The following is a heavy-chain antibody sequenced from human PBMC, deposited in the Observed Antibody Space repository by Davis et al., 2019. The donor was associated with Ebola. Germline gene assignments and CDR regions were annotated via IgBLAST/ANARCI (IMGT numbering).Heavy chain of an antibody. J-gene: IGHJ4*02. CDR3: AKRGATTGDFDY. V-gene: IGHV3-74*01. CDR1: GFTFSSNW. D-gene: IGHD3-10*01. Sequence: PGGSLRLSCAASGFTFSSNWMHWVRQAPGKGLVWVSRTNSDGSITSYADSVKGRFTISRDNAKNTLYLQMNSLRAEDTAVYYCAKRGATTGDFDYWGQGTLVTVSS. CDR2: TNSDGSIT.